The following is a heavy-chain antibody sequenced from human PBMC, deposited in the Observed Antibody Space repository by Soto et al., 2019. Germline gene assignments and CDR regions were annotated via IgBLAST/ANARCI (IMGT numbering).Heavy chain of an antibody. J-gene: IGHJ6*02. CDR3: AKDVYSAMGDYYYYGMGV. CDR1: GFTFSSYG. V-gene: IGHV3-30*18. D-gene: IGHD5-18*01. Sequence: PGGSLRLSCAASGFTFSSYGMHWVRQAPGKGLEWVAVISYDGSNKYYADSVKGRFTISRDNSKNTLYLQMNSLRAEDTAVYYCAKDVYSAMGDYYYYGMGVWGQGTTVTVSS. CDR2: ISYDGSNK.